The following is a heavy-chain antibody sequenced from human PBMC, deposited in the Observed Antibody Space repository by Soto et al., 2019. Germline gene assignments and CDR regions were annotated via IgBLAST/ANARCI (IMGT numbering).Heavy chain of an antibody. J-gene: IGHJ5*02. CDR3: ARGPLRNWFDP. D-gene: IGHD5-12*01. Sequence: ASVKVSCKASGYTFTSYGINWVRQAPGQGLGRMGWISGYNGNTMYAQKVQGRVTITKNTSASTAYMELSSLRSEDTAVYYCARGPLRNWFDPWGQGTLVTVSS. CDR1: GYTFTSYG. CDR2: ISGYNGNT. V-gene: IGHV1-18*01.